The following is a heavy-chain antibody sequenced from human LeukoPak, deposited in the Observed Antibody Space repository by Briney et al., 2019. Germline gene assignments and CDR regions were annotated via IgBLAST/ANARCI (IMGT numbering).Heavy chain of an antibody. CDR3: ARSPRRGYSYRFDY. CDR2: ISYDGSNK. CDR1: GFTFSSYA. Sequence: GGSLRLSCAASGFTFSSYAMHWVGQAPGKGLEWVAVISYDGSNKYYADSVKGRFTISRDNSKNTLYLQMNSLRAEDTAVYYCARSPRRGYSYRFDYWGQGTLVTVSS. V-gene: IGHV3-30-3*01. D-gene: IGHD5-18*01. J-gene: IGHJ4*02.